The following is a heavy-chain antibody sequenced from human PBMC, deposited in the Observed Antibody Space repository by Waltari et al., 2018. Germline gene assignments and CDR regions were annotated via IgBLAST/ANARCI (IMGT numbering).Heavy chain of an antibody. CDR3: ARDRGRGLYLDS. CDR2: IRGSGRT. V-gene: IGHV4-4*02. D-gene: IGHD2-15*01. CDR1: GASMSSTYW. Sequence: QLQLQQSGPGLVKPSESLSLTCAVSGASMSSTYWWGWVRQPPGKGLEWIGQIRGSGRTNYNPSLDSRVTISIDTSNNHLSLKVASVTAADTAVYYCARDRGRGLYLDSWGQGTLVTVS. J-gene: IGHJ4*02.